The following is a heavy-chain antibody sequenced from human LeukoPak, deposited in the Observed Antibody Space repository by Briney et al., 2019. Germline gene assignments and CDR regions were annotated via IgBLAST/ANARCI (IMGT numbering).Heavy chain of an antibody. CDR3: ARDLRSSWPYNWFDP. V-gene: IGHV3-30*02. J-gene: IGHJ5*02. CDR1: GFTFNSYG. CDR2: IRFDGSSN. Sequence: GGSLRLSCAASGFTFNSYGIHWVRQAPGKGLEWVAFIRFDGSSNSYADSVKGRFTISRDNSKNTLYLQMNSLRAEDTAVYYCARDLRSSWPYNWFDPWGQGTLVTVSS. D-gene: IGHD6-13*01.